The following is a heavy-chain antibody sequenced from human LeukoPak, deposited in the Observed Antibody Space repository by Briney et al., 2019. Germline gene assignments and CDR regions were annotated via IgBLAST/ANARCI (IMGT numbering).Heavy chain of an antibody. Sequence: ASVKVSCKASGYTFTDYYIHWVRQAPGQGLEWMGWINPNNGGTNYAQNFQGRVTMTRDTSISTAYVELSRLRSDDAAFYYCATTSYDNRGYHYLDYWGQGTLVTVSS. J-gene: IGHJ4*01. V-gene: IGHV1-2*02. CDR1: GYTFTDYY. CDR3: ATTSYDNRGYHYLDY. CDR2: INPNNGGT. D-gene: IGHD3-22*01.